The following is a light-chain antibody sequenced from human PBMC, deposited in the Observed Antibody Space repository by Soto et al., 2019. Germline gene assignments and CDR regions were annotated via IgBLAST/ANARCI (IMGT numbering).Light chain of an antibody. CDR2: SNN. V-gene: IGLV1-44*01. CDR1: SSNIGSNI. CDR3: AAWDDSLNGVV. J-gene: IGLJ2*01. Sequence: QLVLTQPPSASGTPGQRVTISCSGSSSNIGSNIVNWYQQLPGTVPKLLIHSNNERPSGVPDRFSGSKSGTSASLAISGLQSEDEADYYCAAWDDSLNGVVFGGGTKVTVL.